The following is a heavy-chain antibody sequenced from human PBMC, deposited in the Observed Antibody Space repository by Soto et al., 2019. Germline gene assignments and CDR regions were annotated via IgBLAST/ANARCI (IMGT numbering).Heavy chain of an antibody. CDR1: GGSISSSSYY. D-gene: IGHD3-3*01. CDR3: ASLDVGGIFGVVPHYYMDV. J-gene: IGHJ6*03. V-gene: IGHV4-39*01. CDR2: IYYSGST. Sequence: SETLSLTCTVSGGSISSSSYYWGWIRQPPGKGLEWIGSIYYSGSTYYNPSLKSRVTISVDTSKNQFSLKLSSVTAADTAVYYCASLDVGGIFGVVPHYYMDVWGKGTTVTVSS.